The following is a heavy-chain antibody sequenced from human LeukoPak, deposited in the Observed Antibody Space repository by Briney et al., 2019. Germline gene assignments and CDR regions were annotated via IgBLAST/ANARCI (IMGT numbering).Heavy chain of an antibody. Sequence: PGGSLRLSCAASGFTFSTYAMSWVRQAPGKGLEWVSVSSGSGSSTYYADSVKGRFTISRDNSKNALYLQMNSLRADDTALYYCAKMKGQRLNDYCMDVWGKGTTVTVSS. CDR1: GFTFSTYA. V-gene: IGHV3-23*01. CDR3: AKMKGQRLNDYCMDV. J-gene: IGHJ6*03. CDR2: SSGSGSST.